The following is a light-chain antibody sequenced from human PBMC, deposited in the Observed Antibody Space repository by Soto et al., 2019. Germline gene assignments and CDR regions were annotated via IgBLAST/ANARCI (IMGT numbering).Light chain of an antibody. CDR2: AAS. J-gene: IGKJ5*01. V-gene: IGKV1-27*01. CDR1: QGISNY. Sequence: DIQMTQSPSSLTASVGDRVTITCRASQGISNYLAWYQQKPGKLPKLLIYAASTLQSGVPSRFSGSGSGTDFTLTISSLQPEDVASYYCQNHNSAPITFGQGTRLEIK. CDR3: QNHNSAPIT.